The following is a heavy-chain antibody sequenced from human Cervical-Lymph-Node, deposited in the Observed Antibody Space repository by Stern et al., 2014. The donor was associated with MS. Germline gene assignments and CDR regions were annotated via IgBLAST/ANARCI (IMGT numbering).Heavy chain of an antibody. CDR2: INRDGSDT. CDR1: GFNFSSYW. J-gene: IGHJ4*02. V-gene: IGHV3-74*02. Sequence: EVQLVESGGGLVQPGGSLRLSCAASGFNFSSYWMHWVRQFPEKGLFWVSQINRDGSDTSYADSVKGRFSISRDNIRNMLYLRMTSLRAEDTAVYYCARGVEDYWGQGARVTVSS. CDR3: ARGVEDY.